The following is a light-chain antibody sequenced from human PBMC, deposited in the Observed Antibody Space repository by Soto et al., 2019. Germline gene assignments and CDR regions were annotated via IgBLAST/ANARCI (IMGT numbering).Light chain of an antibody. J-gene: IGKJ5*01. Sequence: EIVLTQSPATLSLSPGERATLSCRASHSVSTYLAWYQQTPGQAPRLLIFDASKRATGIPARFSGSGSGTDLTITITSLEPEDFEVYYCQQRSNWPITFGQGTRLEIK. CDR1: HSVSTY. V-gene: IGKV3-11*01. CDR2: DAS. CDR3: QQRSNWPIT.